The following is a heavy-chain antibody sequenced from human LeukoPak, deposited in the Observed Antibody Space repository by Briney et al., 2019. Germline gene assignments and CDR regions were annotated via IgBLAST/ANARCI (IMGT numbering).Heavy chain of an antibody. CDR3: ATDCGGDCYSRY. CDR2: INPNNGGI. D-gene: IGHD2-21*02. V-gene: IGHV1-2*02. Sequence: ASVKVSCKASGYTFNDYYLHWVRQAPGQGLEWMGWINPNNGGIKYAQKFQGRVTMTRDTSISTAYMELSSLKSDDTAVYYCATDCGGDCYSRYWGQGTLVPVSS. J-gene: IGHJ4*02. CDR1: GYTFNDYY.